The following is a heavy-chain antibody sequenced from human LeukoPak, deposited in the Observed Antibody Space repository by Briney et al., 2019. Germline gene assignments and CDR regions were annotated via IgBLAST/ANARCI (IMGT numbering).Heavy chain of an antibody. CDR3: ARTVMNWFDP. Sequence: SETLSLTCTVSGASISSSSYYWSWIRQPPGQGLEWIGYIYYSGSTTYNPSLKSRVTISIDTSKNQFSLKVNSVIAADTAVYYCARTVMNWFDPWGQGTLVTVSS. D-gene: IGHD2-21*01. CDR1: GASISSSSYY. J-gene: IGHJ5*02. V-gene: IGHV4-61*01. CDR2: IYYSGST.